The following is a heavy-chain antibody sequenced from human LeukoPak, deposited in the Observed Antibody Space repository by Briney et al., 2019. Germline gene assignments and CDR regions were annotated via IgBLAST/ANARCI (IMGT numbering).Heavy chain of an antibody. CDR1: GYTFTGYY. D-gene: IGHD3-3*01. CDR2: INPNSGDT. CDR3: AREGVIKSFDY. Sequence: ASLKVSCKASGYTFTGYYMHWVRQAPGQGFEWMGWINPNSGDTNYAQKFQGRVTMTRDTSISTAYMDLSRLRSDDTAVYYCAREGVIKSFDYWGQGTLVTVSS. V-gene: IGHV1-2*02. J-gene: IGHJ4*02.